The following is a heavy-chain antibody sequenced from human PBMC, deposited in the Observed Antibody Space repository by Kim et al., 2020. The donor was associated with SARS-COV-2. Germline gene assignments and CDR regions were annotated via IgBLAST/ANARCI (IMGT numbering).Heavy chain of an antibody. D-gene: IGHD1-7*01. V-gene: IGHV4-59*09. Sequence: NSNPSLKGRVTISINTSKSQFPLKLSSVTAANTAVYYCARGWNYGTISDYWGQGTLVTVSS. CDR3: ARGWNYGTISDY. J-gene: IGHJ4*02.